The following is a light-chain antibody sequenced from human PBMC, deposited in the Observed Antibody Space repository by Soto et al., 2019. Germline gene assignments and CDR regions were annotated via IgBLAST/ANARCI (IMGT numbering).Light chain of an antibody. V-gene: IGKV3-20*01. Sequence: EIVLTQSPGTLSLSPGERATLSCRASQSVTSTYLAWYQQEPGQAPRLLIYGASSRAIGIPDRFSGSVSGSDFILTINRLEPEDFAVYYCQQYGSSHTFGQGTRLEIK. CDR2: GAS. J-gene: IGKJ5*01. CDR1: QSVTSTY. CDR3: QQYGSSHT.